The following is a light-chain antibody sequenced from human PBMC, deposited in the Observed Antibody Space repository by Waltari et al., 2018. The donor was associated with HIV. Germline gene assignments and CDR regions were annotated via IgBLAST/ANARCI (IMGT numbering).Light chain of an antibody. Sequence: QSALTQPASESGSPGQSITISCTGTTSDVGAYNFVSWYQQYPGKAPKLLISEVSNRPSGVSNRFSGLQAEDEADYYCSSYTSSSTLVVFGGGTKLTVL. J-gene: IGLJ2*01. CDR2: EVS. V-gene: IGLV2-14*01. CDR3: SSYTSSSTLVV. CDR1: TSDVGAYNF.